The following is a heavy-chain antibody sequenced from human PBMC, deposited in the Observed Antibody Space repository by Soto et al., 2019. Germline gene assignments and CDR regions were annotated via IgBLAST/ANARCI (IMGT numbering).Heavy chain of an antibody. CDR1: GGSVSSGSYY. Sequence: PSETLSLTCTVSGGSVSSGSYYWSWIRQPPGKGLEWIGYIYYSGSTNYNPSLKSRVTISVDTSKNQLSLKLSSVTAADTAVYYCARFYYYDSSGYYNWFDPWGQGTLVTVSS. J-gene: IGHJ5*02. D-gene: IGHD3-22*01. CDR3: ARFYYYDSSGYYNWFDP. CDR2: IYYSGST. V-gene: IGHV4-61*01.